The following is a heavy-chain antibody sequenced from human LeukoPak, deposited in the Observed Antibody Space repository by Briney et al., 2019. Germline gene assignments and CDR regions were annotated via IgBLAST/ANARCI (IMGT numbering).Heavy chain of an antibody. CDR3: AREDYYDSSGYYLDY. J-gene: IGHJ4*02. D-gene: IGHD3-22*01. CDR1: GSSISSSNW. V-gene: IGHV4-4*02. Sequence: SETLSLTCAVSGSSISSSNWWSWVRQPPGQGLEWIGEIYHSGSTNYNPSLKSRVTISVDKSKNQFSLKLSSVTAADTAVYYCAREDYYDSSGYYLDYWGQGTLVTVSS. CDR2: IYHSGST.